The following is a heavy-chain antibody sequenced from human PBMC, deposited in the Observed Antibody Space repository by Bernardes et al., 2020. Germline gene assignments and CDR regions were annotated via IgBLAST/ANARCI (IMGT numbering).Heavy chain of an antibody. J-gene: IGHJ4*02. CDR2: FDREDGEK. CDR3: ATARREYGGNAFDS. CDR1: GYSLTNLS. D-gene: IGHD4-17*01. Sequence: ASVKVSCKISGYSLTNLSIHWVRETPVKGLEWMGGFDREDGEKIYTQRFQGRVTMTEDASTDTAHMELSSLRSEDTAVYYCATARREYGGNAFDSWGQGSLVTVSS. V-gene: IGHV1-24*01.